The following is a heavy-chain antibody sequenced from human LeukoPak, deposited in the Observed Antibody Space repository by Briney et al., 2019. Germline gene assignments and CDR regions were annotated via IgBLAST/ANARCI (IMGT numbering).Heavy chain of an antibody. CDR3: ARDQELGTLGIFDY. Sequence: GGSLRLSCAASGFTFSSYWMSWVRQAPGKGLEWVANIKQDGSEKYYVDFVKGRFTISRDNAKNSLYLQMNSLRAEDTAVYYCARDQELGTLGIFDYWGQGTLVTVSS. CDR2: IKQDGSEK. J-gene: IGHJ4*02. CDR1: GFTFSSYW. V-gene: IGHV3-7*01. D-gene: IGHD7-27*01.